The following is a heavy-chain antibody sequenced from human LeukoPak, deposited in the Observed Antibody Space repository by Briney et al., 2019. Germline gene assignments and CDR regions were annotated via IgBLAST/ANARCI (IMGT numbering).Heavy chain of an antibody. V-gene: IGHV4-28*01. CDR1: GYSISSDNW. CDR2: IYYSGST. Sequence: SETLSLTCAVAGYSISSDNWWGWIRQPPGKGLEWIGYIYYSGSTYYNPSLKSRVTMSVDTSKNQFSLKLSSVTAVDTAVYYCAKKIAAAAWFDPWGQGTLVTVSS. CDR3: AKKIAAAAWFDP. J-gene: IGHJ5*02. D-gene: IGHD6-13*01.